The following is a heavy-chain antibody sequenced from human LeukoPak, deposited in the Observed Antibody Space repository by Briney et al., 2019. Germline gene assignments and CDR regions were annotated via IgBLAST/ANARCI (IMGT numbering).Heavy chain of an antibody. CDR1: GGSFSGYY. V-gene: IGHV4-34*01. CDR3: ARVWRPNYYYYYYMDV. D-gene: IGHD1-1*01. J-gene: IGHJ6*03. Sequence: SETLSLTCAVYGGSFSGYYWSWIRQPPGKGLEWIGEINHSGSTNYNPSLKSRVTISVDTSKNQFSLKLSSVTAADTAVYYCARVWRPNYYYYYYMDVWAKGPRSPSP. CDR2: INHSGST.